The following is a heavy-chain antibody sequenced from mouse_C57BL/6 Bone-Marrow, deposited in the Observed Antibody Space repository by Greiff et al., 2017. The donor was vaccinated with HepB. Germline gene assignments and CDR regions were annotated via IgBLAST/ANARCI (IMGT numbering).Heavy chain of an antibody. J-gene: IGHJ1*03. V-gene: IGHV1-76*01. Sequence: QVQLQQSGAELVRPGASVKLSCKASGYTFTDYYINWVKQRPGQGLEWIARIYPGSGNTYYNEKFKGKATLTAEKSSSTAYMQLSSLTSEDSAVYCCASPGTLYGSSPYWYFDVWGTGTTVTVSS. D-gene: IGHD1-1*01. CDR3: ASPGTLYGSSPYWYFDV. CDR1: GYTFTDYY. CDR2: IYPGSGNT.